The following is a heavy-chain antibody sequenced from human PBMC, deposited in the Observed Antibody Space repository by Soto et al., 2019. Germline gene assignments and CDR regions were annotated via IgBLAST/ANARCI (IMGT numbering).Heavy chain of an antibody. CDR3: ARGDPYYGMDV. J-gene: IGHJ6*02. Sequence: QVQLVESGGGVVQPGRSLRLSCVASGFTSSSDVMHGVRQAPGKGQECVAVISYDGRNKHYADSVKGRFTISRDNSKNTLYLQMNSLRGEDTAVYSCARGDPYYGMDVWGQGTTVTVSS. CDR2: ISYDGRNK. CDR1: GFTSSSDV. V-gene: IGHV3-30*04.